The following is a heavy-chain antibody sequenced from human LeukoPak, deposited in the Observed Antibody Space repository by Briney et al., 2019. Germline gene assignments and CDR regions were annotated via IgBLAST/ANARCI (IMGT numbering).Heavy chain of an antibody. CDR3: AKHSGKSKDYVDY. V-gene: IGHV3-23*01. J-gene: IGHJ4*02. Sequence: GESLRLSCAASGFTFNSNALSWVRQAPGKGLEWVSAIGGGGLSTYYAESVKGRFTISRDNSKNTVHLQMNSLRAEDTAVYYCAKHSGKSKDYVDYWGQGTLVTVSS. CDR2: IGGGGLST. CDR1: GFTFNSNA. D-gene: IGHD3-10*01.